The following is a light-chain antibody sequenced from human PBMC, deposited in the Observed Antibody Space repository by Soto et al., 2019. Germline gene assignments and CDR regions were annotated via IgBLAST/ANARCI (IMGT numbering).Light chain of an antibody. J-gene: IGKJ1*01. V-gene: IGKV2-24*01. CDR1: QSLVYSDGKTY. CDR2: QVS. CDR3: IQYSHFPRT. Sequence: VLTQTPLSSPVTLGQPASISCRSSQSLVYSDGKTYLSWLQQRPGQPPRLLIYQVSNRLSGVPDRFSGSGAGTDFTLKISRVEAEDVGVYYCIQYSHFPRTFGQGTKVEIK.